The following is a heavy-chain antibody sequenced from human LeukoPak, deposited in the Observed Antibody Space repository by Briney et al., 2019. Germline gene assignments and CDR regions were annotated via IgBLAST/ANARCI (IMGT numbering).Heavy chain of an antibody. CDR1: GGTFSSYA. CDR2: IIPILGIA. Sequence: GSSVKVSCKASGGTFSSYAISWVRQAPGQGLEWMGRIIPILGIANYAQKFQGRVTITADKSTSTAYMELSSLRSEDTAVYYCAKDDPLDYGAFDYWGQGTLVTVSS. J-gene: IGHJ4*02. V-gene: IGHV1-69*04. CDR3: AKDDPLDYGAFDY. D-gene: IGHD4-17*01.